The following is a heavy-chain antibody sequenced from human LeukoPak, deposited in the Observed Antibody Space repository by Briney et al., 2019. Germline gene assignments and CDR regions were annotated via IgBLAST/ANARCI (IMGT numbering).Heavy chain of an antibody. D-gene: IGHD6-19*01. CDR2: IWYDGSNK. CDR1: GFTFSSYG. J-gene: IGHJ6*02. V-gene: IGHV3-33*01. CDR3: ARDPYSSGWYAGYYYYGMDV. Sequence: GGSLRLSCAASGFTFSSYGMHWVRQAPGKGLEWVAVIWYDGSNKYYAGSVKGRFTISRDNSKNTLYLQMNSLRAEDTAVYYCARDPYSSGWYAGYYYYGMDVWGQGTTVTVSS.